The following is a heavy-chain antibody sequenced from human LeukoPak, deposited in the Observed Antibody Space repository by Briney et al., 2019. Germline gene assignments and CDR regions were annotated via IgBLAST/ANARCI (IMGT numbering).Heavy chain of an antibody. Sequence: PGGSLRLSCAASGFTVSDNYMSWVRQAPGKGPEWVAVIYSGGTTYYAASVKGRFTISRDSSKNTLDLQMNSLRPEDTAVYFCARDQGCTSATCRNNWFDPWGQGTLVTVSS. CDR1: GFTVSDNY. CDR2: IYSGGTT. D-gene: IGHD2-2*01. V-gene: IGHV3-66*02. J-gene: IGHJ5*02. CDR3: ARDQGCTSATCRNNWFDP.